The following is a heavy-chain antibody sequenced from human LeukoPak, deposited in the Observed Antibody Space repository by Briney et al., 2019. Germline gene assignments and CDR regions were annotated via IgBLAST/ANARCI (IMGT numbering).Heavy chain of an antibody. D-gene: IGHD1-26*01. CDR1: GGSISSDY. Sequence: PSETLSLTCTVSGGSISSDYWSWIRQPPGKGLEWIGYIYYSGSTNYNPSLKSRVTISVDTSKNQFSLKLSSVTAADTAVYYCARENRGGRYYYMDVWGKGTTVTISS. V-gene: IGHV4-59*01. J-gene: IGHJ6*03. CDR2: IYYSGST. CDR3: ARENRGGRYYYMDV.